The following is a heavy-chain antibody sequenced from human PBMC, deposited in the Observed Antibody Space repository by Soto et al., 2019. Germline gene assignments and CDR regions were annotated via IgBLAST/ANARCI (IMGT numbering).Heavy chain of an antibody. Sequence: QVQLQESGPGLVKPSETLSLTCTVSGGSISGYYWSWIRQPPGKGLEWIDYIYYNGSTNYNPSLKSRVNISVDTSKNQFSLKLSSVTAADTAVYYCARLTDCGGDCPLFDYWGQGTLVTVSS. V-gene: IGHV4-59*01. J-gene: IGHJ4*02. CDR3: ARLTDCGGDCPLFDY. CDR1: GGSISGYY. CDR2: IYYNGST. D-gene: IGHD2-21*02.